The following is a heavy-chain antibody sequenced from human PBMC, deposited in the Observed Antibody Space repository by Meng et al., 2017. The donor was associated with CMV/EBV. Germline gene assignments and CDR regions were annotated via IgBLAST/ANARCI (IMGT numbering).Heavy chain of an antibody. CDR2: ISSSSSYI. Sequence: GGSLRLSCAASGFTFSSHSMNWVRQAPGKGLEWVSSISSSSSYIYYADSVKGRFTISRDNAKNSLYLQMNSLRAEDTAVYYCARRDCSSTSCYNSYYYYGMDVWGQGTTVTVSS. V-gene: IGHV3-21*01. CDR3: ARRDCSSTSCYNSYYYYGMDV. D-gene: IGHD2-2*02. J-gene: IGHJ6*02. CDR1: GFTFSSHS.